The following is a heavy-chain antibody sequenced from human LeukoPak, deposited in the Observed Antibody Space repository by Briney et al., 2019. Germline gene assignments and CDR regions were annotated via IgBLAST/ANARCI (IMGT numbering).Heavy chain of an antibody. V-gene: IGHV1-46*01. J-gene: IGHJ4*02. CDR2: INPSGGST. Sequence: ASVKVSCKASGYTFTSYGISWVRQAPGQGLEWMGIINPSGGSTSYAQKFQGRVTMTRDTSTSTVYMELSSLRSEGTAVYYCARDPLFNRVGASPFDYWGQGTLVTVSS. CDR3: ARDPLFNRVGASPFDY. CDR1: GYTFTSYG. D-gene: IGHD1-26*01.